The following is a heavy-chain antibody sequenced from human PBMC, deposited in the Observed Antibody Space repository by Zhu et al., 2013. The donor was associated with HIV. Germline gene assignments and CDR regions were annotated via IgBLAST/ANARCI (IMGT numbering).Heavy chain of an antibody. CDR3: ARDRSEEQLLADFYYYGLDV. Sequence: SVYTLSQVMVSVGCDRPLDKDLSGLGWIGAHNDHTKSAQRFQGRVTMTTDTSTRTAYMELRSLRSDDTAVYYCARDRSEEQLLADFYYYGLDVWGQGTTVTVSS. J-gene: IGHJ6*02. CDR1: VYTLSQVMV. CDR2: IGAHNDHT. V-gene: IGHV1-18*01. D-gene: IGHD3-10*01.